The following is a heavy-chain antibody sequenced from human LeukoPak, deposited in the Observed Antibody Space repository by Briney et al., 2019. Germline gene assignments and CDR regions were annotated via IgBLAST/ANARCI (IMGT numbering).Heavy chain of an antibody. CDR2: INQDGSEK. V-gene: IGHV3-7*01. Sequence: GGSLRLSCGASGFTLKNYWMSWVRQAPGKGLEWVANINQDGSEKYYVDSVKGRLTISRDNAKNSLYLQMNSLRAEGTAVYYCAKGWPRSGSYEDYWGQGTLVTVSS. J-gene: IGHJ4*02. D-gene: IGHD1-26*01. CDR3: AKGWPRSGSYEDY. CDR1: GFTLKNYW.